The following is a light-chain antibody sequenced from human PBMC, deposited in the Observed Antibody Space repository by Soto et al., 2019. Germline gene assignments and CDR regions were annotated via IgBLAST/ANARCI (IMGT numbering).Light chain of an antibody. CDR2: EVS. J-gene: IGLJ1*01. CDR1: SSDVGAYTS. V-gene: IGLV2-14*01. CDR3: SSYTSDNRDYV. Sequence: QSALTQPASVSGSPGQSITISCTGTSSDVGAYTSVSWYQQHPGKAPKLIIYEVSNRPPGVSTRFSGSKSASTASLTISGPQAEDEAHYYCSSYTSDNRDYVFGTGTKLTVL.